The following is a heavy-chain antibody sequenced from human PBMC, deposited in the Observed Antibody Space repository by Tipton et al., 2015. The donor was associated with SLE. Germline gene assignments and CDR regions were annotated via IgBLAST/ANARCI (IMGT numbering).Heavy chain of an antibody. CDR3: ASGDSSGYYFTGYYMDV. Sequence: TLSLTCAVYGGSFSGYYWSWIRQPPGKGLEWIGSIYHSGSTYYNPSLKSRVTISVDTSKNQFSLKLSSVTAADTAVYYCASGDSSGYYFTGYYMDVWGKGTTVTVSS. CDR1: GGSFSGYY. D-gene: IGHD3-22*01. J-gene: IGHJ6*03. CDR2: IYHSGST. V-gene: IGHV4-34*01.